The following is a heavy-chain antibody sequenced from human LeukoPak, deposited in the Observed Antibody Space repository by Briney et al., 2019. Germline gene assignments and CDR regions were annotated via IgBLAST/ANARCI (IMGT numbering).Heavy chain of an antibody. J-gene: IGHJ4*02. CDR3: ARTMMVRGVTTPHSSDY. V-gene: IGHV1-18*01. Sequence: ASVKVSCKASGYTFTSYGISWVRQAPGQGLEWMGWISAYNGNTNYAQKLKGRVTMTTDTSTSTAYMELRSLRSDDTAVYYCARTMMVRGVTTPHSSDYWGQGTLVTVSS. D-gene: IGHD3-10*01. CDR2: ISAYNGNT. CDR1: GYTFTSYG.